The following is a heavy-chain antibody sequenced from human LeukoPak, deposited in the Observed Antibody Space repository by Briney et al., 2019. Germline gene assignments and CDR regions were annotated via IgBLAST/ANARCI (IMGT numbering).Heavy chain of an antibody. J-gene: IGHJ5*02. CDR3: ARVAYYDSSGYPHGFDP. D-gene: IGHD3-22*01. CDR1: GYTFTSYG. CDR2: ISAYNGNT. V-gene: IGHV1-18*01. Sequence: ASVKVSCKASGYTFTSYGISWVRQAPGQGLEWMGWISAYNGNTNYAQKLQGRVTMTTDTSTSTAYMELSSLRSEDTAVYYCARVAYYDSSGYPHGFDPWGQGTLVTVSS.